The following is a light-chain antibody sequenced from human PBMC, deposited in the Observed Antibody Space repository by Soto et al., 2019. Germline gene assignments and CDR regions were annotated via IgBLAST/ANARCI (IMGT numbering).Light chain of an antibody. Sequence: DVLMTQSPLSLPVPLGQPASISCRSSRSLLYSDGYTYFNWFQQRPGQSPRRLIYRVSKRDSGVPDRFRGRGSGTDFTLEISRGEAEDVGVYYCMVGTNRPYTFGQGTKLEIK. CDR2: RVS. J-gene: IGKJ2*01. CDR1: RSLLYSDGYTY. CDR3: MVGTNRPYT. V-gene: IGKV2-30*01.